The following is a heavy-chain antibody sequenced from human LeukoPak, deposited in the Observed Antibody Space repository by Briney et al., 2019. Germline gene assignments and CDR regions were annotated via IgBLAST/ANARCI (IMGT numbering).Heavy chain of an antibody. V-gene: IGHV4-34*01. CDR3: ARVGGQWLTRAGRYFDY. D-gene: IGHD6-19*01. CDR1: GGSFSGYY. CDR2: INHSGSA. J-gene: IGHJ4*02. Sequence: SETLSLTCAVHGGSFSGYYWSWIRQPPGKGLEWIGEINHSGSANYNPSLKSRVTISVDTSKNQFSLKLSSVTAADTAVYYCARVGGQWLTRAGRYFDYWGQGTLVTVSS.